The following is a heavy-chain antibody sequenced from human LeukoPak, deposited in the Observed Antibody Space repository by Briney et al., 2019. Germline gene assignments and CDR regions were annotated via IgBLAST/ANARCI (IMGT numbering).Heavy chain of an antibody. CDR3: ATHISIRDSYGSKYNWFDP. D-gene: IGHD5-18*01. Sequence: PSETLSLTCTVSGXSISSSSYYWGWIRQPPGKGLEWIWSIYYSGSTYYNPSLKSRVTISVETSKNQFSLKLSSVTAADTAVYYCATHISIRDSYGSKYNWFDPWGQGTLVTVSS. V-gene: IGHV4-39*01. CDR1: GXSISSSSYY. J-gene: IGHJ5*02. CDR2: IYYSGST.